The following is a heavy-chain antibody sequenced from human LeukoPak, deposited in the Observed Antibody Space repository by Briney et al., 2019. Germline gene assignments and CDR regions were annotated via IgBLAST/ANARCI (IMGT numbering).Heavy chain of an antibody. D-gene: IGHD2-2*01. J-gene: IGHJ4*02. Sequence: PSETLSLTCAVSGYSISSSNWWGWIRQPPGKGLEWIGYIYYSGSTNYNPSLKSRVTMSVDTSKNQFSLKLSSVTALDTAVYYCARTGGYCSSTSCQNPLDYWGQGTLVTVSS. V-gene: IGHV4-28*06. CDR1: GYSISSSNW. CDR2: IYYSGST. CDR3: ARTGGYCSSTSCQNPLDY.